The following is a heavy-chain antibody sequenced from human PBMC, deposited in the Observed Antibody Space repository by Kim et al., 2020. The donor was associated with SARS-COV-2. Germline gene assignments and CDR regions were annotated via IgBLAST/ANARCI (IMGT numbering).Heavy chain of an antibody. J-gene: IGHJ4*02. Sequence: GGSLRLSCAASGFTFSSYAMHWVRQAPGKGLEWVAVISYDGSNKYSADSMKGRFTISRDNSKNTLYLQMNSLRAEDTAVYYCASPGYSSCWYSFDYWGQGTLVTVSS. CDR3: ASPGYSSCWYSFDY. D-gene: IGHD6-19*01. V-gene: IGHV3-30-3*01. CDR1: GFTFSSYA. CDR2: ISYDGSNK.